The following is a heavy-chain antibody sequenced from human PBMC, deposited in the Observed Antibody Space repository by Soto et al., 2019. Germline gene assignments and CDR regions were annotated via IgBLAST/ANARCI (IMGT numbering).Heavy chain of an antibody. Sequence: GESLKISCKGSGYSFTSYWISWVRQMPGKGLEWMGRIDPSDSYTNYSPSFQGHVTISADKSISTAYLQWSSLKASDTAMYYCASTVGSGATGIAVAGAYWGQGTLVTVSS. CDR2: IDPSDSYT. J-gene: IGHJ4*02. V-gene: IGHV5-10-1*01. CDR1: GYSFTSYW. CDR3: ASTVGSGATGIAVAGAY. D-gene: IGHD6-19*01.